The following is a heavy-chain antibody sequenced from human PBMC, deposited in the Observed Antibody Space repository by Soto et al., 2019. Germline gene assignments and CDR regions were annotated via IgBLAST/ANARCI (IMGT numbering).Heavy chain of an antibody. CDR2: ISGSGGST. Sequence: GGSLRLSCAASGFTFSSYAMSWVRQAPGKGLEWVSAISGSGGSTYYADSVKGRFTISRDNSKNTLYLQMNSLRAEDTAVYYCAKAGGVDTAMVPYYYYGMDVWGQGTTVTVSS. V-gene: IGHV3-23*01. J-gene: IGHJ6*02. CDR1: GFTFSSYA. D-gene: IGHD5-18*01. CDR3: AKAGGVDTAMVPYYYYGMDV.